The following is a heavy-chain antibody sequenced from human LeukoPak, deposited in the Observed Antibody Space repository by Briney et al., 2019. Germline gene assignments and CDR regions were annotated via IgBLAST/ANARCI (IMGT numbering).Heavy chain of an antibody. CDR1: GFTVTNNY. D-gene: IGHD3-22*01. J-gene: IGHJ4*02. CDR2: IYSGGST. V-gene: IGHV3-53*05. CDR3: GKHDSSSDY. Sequence: GGSLRLSCAASGFTVTNNYMSWVRQAPGKGLEWVSVIYSGGSTYYADSVKGRFTISRDNSKNTLYLQMNTLRAEDTAVYYCGKHDSSSDYWGQGTLVTVSS.